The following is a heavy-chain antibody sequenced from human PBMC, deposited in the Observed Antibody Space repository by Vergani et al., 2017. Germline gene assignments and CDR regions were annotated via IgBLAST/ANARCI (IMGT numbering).Heavy chain of an antibody. J-gene: IGHJ4*02. Sequence: QAQLQESGPGLVKPSETLSLPCHVFGVSVTDYNCNWIRQAPGKGLEWIGEINHSGSTNYNPSLKSRVTISVDTSKNQFSLKLSSVTAADTAVYYCARAMGGYCSSTSCPFDYWGQGTLVTVSS. V-gene: IGHV4-34*01. CDR1: GVSVTDYN. D-gene: IGHD2-2*01. CDR2: INHSGST. CDR3: ARAMGGYCSSTSCPFDY.